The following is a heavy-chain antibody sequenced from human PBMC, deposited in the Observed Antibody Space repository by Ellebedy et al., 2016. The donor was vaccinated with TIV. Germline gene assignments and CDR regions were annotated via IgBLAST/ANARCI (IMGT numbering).Heavy chain of an antibody. CDR2: INSDGSST. CDR1: GFTFSSYS. V-gene: IGHV3-74*01. J-gene: IGHJ4*02. CDR3: ARRYFDY. Sequence: GESLKISXAASGFTFSSYSMNWVRQAPGKGLVWVSRINSDGSSTSYADSVKGRFTISRDNAKNTLYLQMNSLRAEDTAVYYCARRYFDYWGQGTLVTVSS.